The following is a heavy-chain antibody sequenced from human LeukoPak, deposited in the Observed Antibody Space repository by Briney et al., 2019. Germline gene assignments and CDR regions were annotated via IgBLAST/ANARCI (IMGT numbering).Heavy chain of an antibody. J-gene: IGHJ4*02. D-gene: IGHD6-13*01. CDR3: ARGEVRSKIARDEYYFDY. V-gene: IGHV4-59*11. CDR1: GGSISSHY. Sequence: KPSETLSLTCTVSGGSISSHYWSWIRQPPGEGLEWIGNIYYSGSTNYNPSLKSRVTISVDTSKNQFSLKLSSVTAADTAVYYCARGEVRSKIARDEYYFDYWGQGTLVTVSS. CDR2: IYYSGST.